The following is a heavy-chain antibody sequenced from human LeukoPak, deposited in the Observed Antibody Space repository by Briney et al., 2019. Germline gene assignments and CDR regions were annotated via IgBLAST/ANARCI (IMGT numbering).Heavy chain of an antibody. CDR2: INPSGST. Sequence: PSETLSLTCAVYGGSFSGYYWTWIRQPPGKGLEWIGEINPSGSTNYNPSLKSRVTISVDTSKNQFSLKLTSVAAADTAVYFCARGIVIGGTYVDSWGQGTLVTVSS. CDR3: ARGIVIGGTYVDS. V-gene: IGHV4-34*01. J-gene: IGHJ4*02. D-gene: IGHD2-15*01. CDR1: GGSFSGYY.